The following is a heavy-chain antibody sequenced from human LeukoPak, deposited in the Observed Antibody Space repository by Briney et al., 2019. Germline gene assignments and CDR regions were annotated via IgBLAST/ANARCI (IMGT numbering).Heavy chain of an antibody. D-gene: IGHD6-6*01. V-gene: IGHV4-34*01. CDR1: GGSFSGYY. CDR3: ARVGFPSKNSIAARPVNWFDP. CDR2: INHSGST. Sequence: PSETLSLTCAVYGGSFSGYYWSWIRQPPGKGLEWIGEINHSGSTNYNPSLKSRVTISVDTSKNQFSLKLSSVTAADTAVYYCARVGFPSKNSIAARPVNWFDPWGQGTLVTVSS. J-gene: IGHJ5*02.